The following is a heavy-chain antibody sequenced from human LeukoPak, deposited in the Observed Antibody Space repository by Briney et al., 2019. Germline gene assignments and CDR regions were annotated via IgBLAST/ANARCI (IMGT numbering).Heavy chain of an antibody. J-gene: IGHJ3*02. V-gene: IGHV3-33*01. Sequence: GGSLRLSCAASGFTFSSYGMHWVRQAPDKGLEWVAVIWYDGSNKYYADSVKGRFTISRDNSKNTLYLQMNSLRAEDTAVYYCARGSTSDAFDIWGQGTMVTVSS. CDR3: ARGSTSDAFDI. CDR1: GFTFSSYG. CDR2: IWYDGSNK. D-gene: IGHD5/OR15-5a*01.